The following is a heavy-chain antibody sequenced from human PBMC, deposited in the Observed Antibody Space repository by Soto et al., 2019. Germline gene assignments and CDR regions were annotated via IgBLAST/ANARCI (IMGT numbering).Heavy chain of an antibody. CDR2: ISYSGST. CDR3: AGRTVTTYGDVFDI. V-gene: IGHV4-59*01. Sequence: QVQLQESGPGLVKPSETLSLTCSVSGGSISSYYWSWIRQPPGKGLEWFGYISYSGSTSYNPSLKSRVTISVDTSKNQFSLKLSSVTAADTAVYYCAGRTVTTYGDVFDIWGQGKMVTVSS. CDR1: GGSISSYY. J-gene: IGHJ3*02. D-gene: IGHD4-17*01.